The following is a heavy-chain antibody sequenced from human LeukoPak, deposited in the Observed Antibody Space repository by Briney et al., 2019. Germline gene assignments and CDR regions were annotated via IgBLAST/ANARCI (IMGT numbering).Heavy chain of an antibody. CDR2: ISAYNGNT. D-gene: IGHD3-10*01. V-gene: IGHV1-18*01. CDR3: AGDRSYSYYYGSGALDI. CDR1: GYTFTSYG. J-gene: IGHJ3*02. Sequence: ASVKVSCKASGYTFTSYGISWVRQAPGQGLEWMGWISAYNGNTNYAQKLQGRVTMTTDTSTSTAYMEVRSLRSDDTAVYYCAGDRSYSYYYGSGALDIWGQGTMVTVSS.